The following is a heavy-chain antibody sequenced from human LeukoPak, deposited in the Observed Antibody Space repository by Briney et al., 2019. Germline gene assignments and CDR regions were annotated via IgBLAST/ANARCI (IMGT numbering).Heavy chain of an antibody. Sequence: GGSLRLSCAASGFTVNSNYMSWVRQAPGKGLEWVSVIYSGGSTYYADSVKGRLTISRDNAKNTLYLQMNSLRVEDAAVYYCATVGGVSGRAFDMWGQGAVVTVSS. J-gene: IGHJ3*02. CDR2: IYSGGST. CDR3: ATVGGVSGRAFDM. D-gene: IGHD2-8*01. V-gene: IGHV3-53*01. CDR1: GFTVNSNY.